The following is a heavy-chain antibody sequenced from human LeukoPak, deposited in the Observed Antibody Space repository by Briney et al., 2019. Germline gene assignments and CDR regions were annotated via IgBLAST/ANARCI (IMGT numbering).Heavy chain of an antibody. D-gene: IGHD2-8*01. V-gene: IGHV1-69*05. CDR3: ARASYCTNGVCYQFFDY. J-gene: IGHJ4*02. CDR2: IIPIFGTA. CDR1: GGTFSSYA. Sequence: ASVKVSCKASGGTFSSYAISWVRQAPGQGLEWMGGIIPIFGTANYAQKFQGRVTITRNTSISTAYMELSSLRSEDTAVYYCARASYCTNGVCYQFFDYWGQGTLVTVSS.